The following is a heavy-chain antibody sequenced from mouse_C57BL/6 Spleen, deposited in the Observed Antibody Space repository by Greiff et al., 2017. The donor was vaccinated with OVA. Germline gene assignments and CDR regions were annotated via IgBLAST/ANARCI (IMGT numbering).Heavy chain of an antibody. CDR2: INPSTGGT. V-gene: IGHV1-42*01. CDR3: ARSAGGGY. CDR1: GYSFTGYY. Sequence: EVKLQESGPELVKPGASVKISCKASGYSFTGYYMNWVKQSPEKSLEWIGEINPSTGGTTYNQKFKAKATLTVDKSSSTAYMQLKSLTSEDSAVYYCARSAGGGYWGQGTTLTVSS. D-gene: IGHD1-1*02. J-gene: IGHJ2*01.